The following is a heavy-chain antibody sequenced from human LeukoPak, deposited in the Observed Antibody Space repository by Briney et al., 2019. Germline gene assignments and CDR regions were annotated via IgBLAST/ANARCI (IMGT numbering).Heavy chain of an antibody. D-gene: IGHD6-25*01. CDR1: GFTFSNYE. Sequence: GGSLRLSCAASGFTFSNYEMNWIRQAPGKGLEWVSYISTSGGTIYYADSVQGRFTISRDNAKNSLYLQMKSLRAEDTALYYCGKDVKFNRLNYFDYWGQGTLVTVSS. CDR2: ISTSGGTI. V-gene: IGHV3-48*03. J-gene: IGHJ4*02. CDR3: GKDVKFNRLNYFDY.